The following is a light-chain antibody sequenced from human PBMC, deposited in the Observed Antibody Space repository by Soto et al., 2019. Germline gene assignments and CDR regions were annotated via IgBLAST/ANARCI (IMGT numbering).Light chain of an antibody. Sequence: DIQMTQSPSSLSASVGDKVTITCRASQNVASYLNWYQQKLGTAPKVLIYATSTLKTGVPSRFSGSGSGTEFILTITSLQPEDFSTYHCQQTYNTPLPFGGGTKVEIK. CDR3: QQTYNTPLP. J-gene: IGKJ4*01. V-gene: IGKV1-39*01. CDR2: ATS. CDR1: QNVASY.